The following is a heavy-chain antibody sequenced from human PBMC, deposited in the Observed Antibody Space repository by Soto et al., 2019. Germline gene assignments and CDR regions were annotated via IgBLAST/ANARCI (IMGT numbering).Heavy chain of an antibody. CDR2: IKKDESKK. Sequence: EVQLVESGGGLVQPGGSLRLSCVVTGFNFGNYWMTWVRQAPGKGLEWVANIKKDESKKSYLDSVRGRFTVSRDNAKNSLYLPMNSLTAEDTALYYCARDVSPGTSGLYFDAFDIWGQGTMVTVSS. CDR1: GFNFGNYW. V-gene: IGHV3-7*05. J-gene: IGHJ3*02. CDR3: ARDVSPGTSGLYFDAFDI. D-gene: IGHD2-2*01.